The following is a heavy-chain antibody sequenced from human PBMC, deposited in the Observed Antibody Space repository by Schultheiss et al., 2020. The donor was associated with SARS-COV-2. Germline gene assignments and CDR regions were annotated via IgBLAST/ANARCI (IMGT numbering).Heavy chain of an antibody. Sequence: SETLSLTCTVSGGSISSYYWSWIRQPPGKGLEWIGEINHSGSTNYNPSLKSRVTISVDTSKNQFSLKLSSVTAADTAVYYCARDLVVVPAAILGWFDPWGQGTLVTVSS. J-gene: IGHJ5*02. V-gene: IGHV4-34*01. CDR2: INHSGST. CDR1: GGSISSYY. CDR3: ARDLVVVPAAILGWFDP. D-gene: IGHD2-2*02.